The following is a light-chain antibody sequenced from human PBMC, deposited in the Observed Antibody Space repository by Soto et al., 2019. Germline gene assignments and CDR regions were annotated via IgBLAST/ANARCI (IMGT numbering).Light chain of an antibody. Sequence: QSVLTQPPSASGTPGQRVTISCSGSSSNIGSNYVYWYQQLPGTAPKLLIYRNNQRPSGVPDRFSGSKSGTSASLAISGLRSEDEADYYCAAWDDSLSCVNWVFGGGTQLTVL. CDR1: SSNIGSNY. J-gene: IGLJ3*02. CDR3: AAWDDSLSCVNWV. V-gene: IGLV1-47*01. CDR2: RNN.